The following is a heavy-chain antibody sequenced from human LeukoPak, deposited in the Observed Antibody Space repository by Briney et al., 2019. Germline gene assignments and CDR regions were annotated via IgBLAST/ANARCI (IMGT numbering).Heavy chain of an antibody. V-gene: IGHV4-30-4*08. CDR3: ARGPPTGDFDY. J-gene: IGHJ4*02. CDR1: GGSISSGDYY. CDR2: IYYSGST. Sequence: PSETLSLTCTVSGGSISSGDYYWSWIRQPPGKGLEWIGYIYYSGSTYYNPSLKSRVTISVDTSKNQFSLKLSSVTAADTAVYYCARGPPTGDFDYWGQGTLVTVSS.